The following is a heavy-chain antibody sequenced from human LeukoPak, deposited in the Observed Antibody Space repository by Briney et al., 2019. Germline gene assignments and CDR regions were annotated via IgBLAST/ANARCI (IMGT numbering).Heavy chain of an antibody. CDR3: ARLTGYYNDAFDI. Sequence: PETLSLTCTVSGGSISSYYWSWIRQPPGKGLEWIGYIYYSGSTNYNPSLKSRVTISVDTSKNQFSLKLSSVTAADTAVYYCARLTGYYNDAFDIWGQGTVVTVSS. V-gene: IGHV4-59*01. CDR2: IYYSGST. CDR1: GGSISSYY. D-gene: IGHD3-10*01. J-gene: IGHJ3*02.